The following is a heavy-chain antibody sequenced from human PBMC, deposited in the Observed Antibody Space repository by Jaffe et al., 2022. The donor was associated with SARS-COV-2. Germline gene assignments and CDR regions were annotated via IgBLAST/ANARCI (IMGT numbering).Heavy chain of an antibody. Sequence: EVQLVESGGGVVQPGGSLRLSCAASGFTFDDYAMHWVRQAPGKGLEWVSLISGDGGSTYYADSVKGRFTISRDNSKNSLYLQMNSLRTEDTALYYCAKDRPLPYVWGSYRFLLGGMDVWGQGTTVTVSS. J-gene: IGHJ6*02. D-gene: IGHD3-16*02. CDR3: AKDRPLPYVWGSYRFLLGGMDV. CDR1: GFTFDDYA. V-gene: IGHV3-43*02. CDR2: ISGDGGST.